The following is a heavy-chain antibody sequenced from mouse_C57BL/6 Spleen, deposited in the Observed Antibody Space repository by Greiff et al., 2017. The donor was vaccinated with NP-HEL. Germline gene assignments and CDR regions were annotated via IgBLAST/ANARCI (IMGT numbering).Heavy chain of an antibody. CDR3: ARWGLLDY. Sequence: VKVVESGAELVKPGASVKISCKASGYAFSSYWMNWVKQRPGKGLEWIGQIYPGDGDTNYNGKFKGKATLTADKSSSTAYMQLSSLTSEDSAVYFCARWGLLDYWGQGTTLTVSS. J-gene: IGHJ2*01. V-gene: IGHV1-80*01. D-gene: IGHD2-3*01. CDR2: IYPGDGDT. CDR1: GYAFSSYW.